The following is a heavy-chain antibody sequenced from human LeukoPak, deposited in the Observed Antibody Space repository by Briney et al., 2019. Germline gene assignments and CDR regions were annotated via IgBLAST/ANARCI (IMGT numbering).Heavy chain of an antibody. V-gene: IGHV1-69*04. Sequence: GASVKVSCKASGDNFNSYVLTWVRQAPGQGLEWMGRIISTLDVANFAQKFKGRVSITADKSTNTAHLELSNLRSEDTAVYYCTREGVYSPDPTSYHRLPFDIWGKGTVVIVSS. J-gene: IGHJ3*02. D-gene: IGHD3-16*02. CDR3: TREGVYSPDPTSYHRLPFDI. CDR2: IISTLDVA. CDR1: GDNFNSYV.